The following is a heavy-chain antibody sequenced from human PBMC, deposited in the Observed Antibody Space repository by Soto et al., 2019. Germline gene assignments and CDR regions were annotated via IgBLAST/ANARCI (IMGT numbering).Heavy chain of an antibody. D-gene: IGHD2-2*01. CDR1: GYTLTHYT. Sequence: QVQLVQSGAEAKKPGASVRVSCKASGYTLTHYTMHWVRQAPGQRLEWMGWINAGSGNTEYSQKFQGRVTIFRDTSASTAYTELSSLRSEDTAVYYCARDSGFLVVVPAANYAFDFWGQGTLVNVSS. V-gene: IGHV1-3*01. CDR3: ARDSGFLVVVPAANYAFDF. CDR2: INAGSGNT. J-gene: IGHJ4*02.